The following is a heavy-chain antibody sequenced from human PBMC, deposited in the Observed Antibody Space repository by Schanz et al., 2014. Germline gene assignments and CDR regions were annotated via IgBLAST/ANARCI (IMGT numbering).Heavy chain of an antibody. CDR2: IKGKADGGTA. CDR3: ATASSPVREAGAGSSFHL. CDR1: GLTFTSAW. D-gene: IGHD6-13*01. Sequence: EVQLMESGGGLVKPGGSLRLSCATSGLTFTSAWMSWVRQAPGKGLEWVGRIKGKADGGTADYAAPMKGRFTISRDDSKNTLVLQMNSLEAEDAAVYYCATASSPVREAGAGSSFHLWGQGTLVTVSS. J-gene: IGHJ5*02. V-gene: IGHV3-15*01.